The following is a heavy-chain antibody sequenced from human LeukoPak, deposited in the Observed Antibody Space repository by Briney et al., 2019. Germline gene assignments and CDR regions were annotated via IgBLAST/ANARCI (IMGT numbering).Heavy chain of an antibody. Sequence: PGGSLRLSCAASGFTVSSNYMSWVRQAPGKGLEWVSVIYSGGSTYYADSVKGRFTISRDNSKNTLYLQMNSLRAEGTAVYYCARETIYRQLLKGVPKYYYYYMDVWGKGTTVTVSS. V-gene: IGHV3-53*01. CDR1: GFTVSSNY. CDR3: ARETIYRQLLKGVPKYYYYYMDV. D-gene: IGHD6-6*01. J-gene: IGHJ6*03. CDR2: IYSGGST.